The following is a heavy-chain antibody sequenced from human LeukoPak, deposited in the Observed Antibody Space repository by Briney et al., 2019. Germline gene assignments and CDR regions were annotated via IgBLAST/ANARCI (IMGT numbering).Heavy chain of an antibody. Sequence: PSQTLSLTCTVSGGSVSSGDYYWSWIRQPPGKGLEWIGYIYYSGSTYYNPSLKSRVTISVDTSKNQFSLKLSSVTAADTAVYYCASEGDCSGGSCYSFDYWGQGTLVTVPS. CDR1: GGSVSSGDYY. V-gene: IGHV4-30-4*08. D-gene: IGHD2-15*01. CDR3: ASEGDCSGGSCYSFDY. J-gene: IGHJ4*02. CDR2: IYYSGST.